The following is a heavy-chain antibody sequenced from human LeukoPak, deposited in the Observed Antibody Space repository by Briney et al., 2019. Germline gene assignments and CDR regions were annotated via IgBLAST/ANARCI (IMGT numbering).Heavy chain of an antibody. CDR2: INHSGST. Sequence: SETLSLTCAVYGGSFSGYYWSWIRQPPGKGLEWIGEINHSGSTNYNPSLKGRVTISVDTSKNQFSLKLSSVTAADTAVYYCARQWLVYYYYYMDVWGKGTTVTVSS. V-gene: IGHV4-34*01. D-gene: IGHD3-22*01. CDR1: GGSFSGYY. CDR3: ARQWLVYYYYYMDV. J-gene: IGHJ6*03.